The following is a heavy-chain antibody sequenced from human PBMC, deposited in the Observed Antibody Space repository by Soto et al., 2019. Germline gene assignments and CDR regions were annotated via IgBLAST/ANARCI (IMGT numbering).Heavy chain of an antibody. CDR1: GGSVSSRGFY. CDR3: ARLPDISGWPFDF. CDR2: MAFDGRT. D-gene: IGHD6-19*01. J-gene: IGHJ4*02. Sequence: KPSETLSLTCSVSGGSVSSRGFYWTWIRQPPGKGLEWIGYMAFDGRTNYNPSLNSRVTISQDTSKNQFSLKLGSVTAAGMAIYYCARLPDISGWPFDFWGQGTLVTVSS. V-gene: IGHV4-61*08.